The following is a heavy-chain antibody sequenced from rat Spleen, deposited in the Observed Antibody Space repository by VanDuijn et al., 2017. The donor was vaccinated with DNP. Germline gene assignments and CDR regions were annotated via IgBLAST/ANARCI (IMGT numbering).Heavy chain of an antibody. V-gene: IGHV5-31*01. Sequence: EVQLVESGGDLVQPGRSLKLSCVASGFTFNNYWMIWIRQVPGKGLDWVASITSSGGSTYYPDSVKGRFTISRDNAKSSLYLQMNSLKSEDTATYYCAKNSGYYFDSWGPGVMVTVSS. CDR2: ITSSGGST. CDR3: AKNSGYYFDS. CDR1: GFTFNNYW. J-gene: IGHJ2*01. D-gene: IGHD4-3*01.